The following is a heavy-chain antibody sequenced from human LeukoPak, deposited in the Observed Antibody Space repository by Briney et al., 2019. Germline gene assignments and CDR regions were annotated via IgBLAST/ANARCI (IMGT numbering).Heavy chain of an antibody. V-gene: IGHV4-30-4*08. Sequence: SETLSLTCTVSGGSISSGDYYWSWIRQPPGKGLEWIGYIYYSGSTYYNPSLKSRVTISVDTSKNQFSLKLSSVTAADTAVYYCARASLGYCSSTSCFGIIGAFDIWGQGTMVTVSS. J-gene: IGHJ3*02. D-gene: IGHD2-2*01. CDR3: ARASLGYCSSTSCFGIIGAFDI. CDR2: IYYSGST. CDR1: GGSISSGDYY.